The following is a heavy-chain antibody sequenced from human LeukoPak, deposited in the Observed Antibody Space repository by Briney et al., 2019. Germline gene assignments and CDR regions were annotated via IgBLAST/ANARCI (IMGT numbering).Heavy chain of an antibody. CDR3: ARGYYYGSGSYWGYYYMDV. Sequence: GGSLRLSCAASGFSFSSYNMNWVRQAPGKVLEWVSSITTSSTYTFYADSVKGRFTISRDNAKNSLYLQMNSLRVEDTAVYYCARGYYYGSGSYWGYYYMDVWGKGTTVTISS. J-gene: IGHJ6*03. V-gene: IGHV3-21*01. D-gene: IGHD3-10*01. CDR1: GFSFSSYN. CDR2: ITTSSTYT.